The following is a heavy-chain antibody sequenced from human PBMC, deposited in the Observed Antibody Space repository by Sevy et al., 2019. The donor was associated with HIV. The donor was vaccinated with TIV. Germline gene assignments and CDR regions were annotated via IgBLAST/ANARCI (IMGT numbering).Heavy chain of an antibody. D-gene: IGHD3-9*01. CDR3: ARRLGSYFDILTDYLGAFEY. V-gene: IGHV5-51*01. Sequence: GESLKISCKASGYKFSDDWIGWVRQMPGKGLEWIGIIYPDDSDTRYSPSFQGQVTISVDKSIDTAYLQWSSLKASDTAIYFCARRLGSYFDILTDYLGAFEYWGQGTLVTVSS. CDR2: IYPDDSDT. CDR1: GYKFSDDW. J-gene: IGHJ4*02.